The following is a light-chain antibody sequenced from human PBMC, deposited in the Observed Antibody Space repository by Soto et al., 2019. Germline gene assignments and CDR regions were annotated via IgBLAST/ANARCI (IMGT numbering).Light chain of an antibody. CDR2: AAS. V-gene: IGKV1-27*01. CDR1: QGISNY. Sequence: DIQMTQSPSSLSASVGDRVPITCRASQGISNYLAWYKQKPGKVPKLLIYAASTLQSGVPSRFSGSGSGTDFTLTISSLQPEDVATDYCQKYNSAPPLTFGGGNKVEIK. CDR3: QKYNSAPPLT. J-gene: IGKJ4*01.